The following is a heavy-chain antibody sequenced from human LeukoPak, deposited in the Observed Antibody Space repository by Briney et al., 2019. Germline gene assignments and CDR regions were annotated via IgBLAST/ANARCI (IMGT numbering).Heavy chain of an antibody. CDR3: ARESEDDYVWGSYPILVGAFDI. CDR1: GGSISSSSYY. D-gene: IGHD3-16*02. Sequence: SETLSLTCTVSGGSISSSSYYWGWIRQPPGKGLEWIGSIYYSGSTYYNPSLKSRVTISVDTSKNQFSLKLSSVTAADTAVYYCARESEDDYVWGSYPILVGAFDIWGQGTMVTVSS. J-gene: IGHJ3*02. CDR2: IYYSGST. V-gene: IGHV4-39*07.